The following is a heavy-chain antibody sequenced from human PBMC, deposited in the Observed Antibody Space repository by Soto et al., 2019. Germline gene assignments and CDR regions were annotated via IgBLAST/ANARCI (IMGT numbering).Heavy chain of an antibody. Sequence: HPGGSLRLSCAASGFTFSSYGMHWVRQAPGKGLEWVAIISYDGSNKYYADSVKGRFTISRDNSKNTLYLQMNSLRAEDTAVYYCAKDGDSYYNFWSDYSPFDYWGQGTLVTVSS. CDR3: AKDGDSYYNFWSDYSPFDY. D-gene: IGHD3-3*01. J-gene: IGHJ4*02. CDR2: ISYDGSNK. CDR1: GFTFSSYG. V-gene: IGHV3-30*18.